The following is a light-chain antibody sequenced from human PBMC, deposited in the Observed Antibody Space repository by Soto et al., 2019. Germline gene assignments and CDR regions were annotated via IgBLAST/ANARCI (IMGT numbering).Light chain of an antibody. CDR2: KVS. CDR3: MQSAHSPQT. Sequence: DVVMTQSPLSLPVTLGQPASISCRSSQSLVSSDGNTYLNWFHQRPGQSPRRLIYKVSNRDSVVPDRFSSSGSGTEFTMTISRVEAEDAGVYYYMQSAHSPQTFGPGAHVD. J-gene: IGKJ3*01. CDR1: QSLVSSDGNTY. V-gene: IGKV2-30*01.